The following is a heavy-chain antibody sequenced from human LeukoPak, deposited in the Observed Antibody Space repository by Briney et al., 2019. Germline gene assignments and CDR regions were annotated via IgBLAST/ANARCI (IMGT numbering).Heavy chain of an antibody. CDR2: IHNSGRT. D-gene: IGHD1-14*01. CDR3: ARHGTISSESYFDY. J-gene: IGHJ4*02. Sequence: SDTLSLTCTVSGDSISSYYWSWIRQSPGKGLEWIGYIHNSGRTNYNPSLKSRVTGFVDTSKNQVSLRLSSVTAADTAVYYCARHGTISSESYFDYWGQGALVTVSS. CDR1: GDSISSYY. V-gene: IGHV4-59*08.